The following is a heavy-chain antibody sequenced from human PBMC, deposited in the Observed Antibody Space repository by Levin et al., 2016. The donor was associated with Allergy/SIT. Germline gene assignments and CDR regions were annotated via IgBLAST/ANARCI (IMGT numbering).Heavy chain of an antibody. CDR3: TRDFYRDPRGAGAFDI. V-gene: IGHV1-18*01. D-gene: IGHD2/OR15-2a*01. CDR1: GYTFMNYG. Sequence: ASVKVSCKSSGYTFMNYGMSWVRQAPGQGLEWMGWINAKNGQTNYAQRFQGRVTMTTDTSTSTAYMELRSLTSDDTAEYYCTRDFYRDPRGAGAFDIWGQGTMVTVSS. CDR2: INAKNGQT. J-gene: IGHJ3*02.